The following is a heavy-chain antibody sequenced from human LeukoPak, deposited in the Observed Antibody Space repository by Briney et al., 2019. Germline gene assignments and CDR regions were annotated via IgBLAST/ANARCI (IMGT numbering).Heavy chain of an antibody. CDR1: GGSIRSDY. CDR2: IHYSGST. J-gene: IGHJ4*02. D-gene: IGHD3-10*01. V-gene: IGHV4-59*01. CDR3: ARTSHASGTNFDY. Sequence: SETLSLTCTVSGGSIRSDYWSWVRQPPGKGLEWIGYIHYSGSTNYNASLKSRVTMSVDMSKNQVSLKVRSVTAADTAVYYCARTSHASGTNFDYWGQGTLVTVSS.